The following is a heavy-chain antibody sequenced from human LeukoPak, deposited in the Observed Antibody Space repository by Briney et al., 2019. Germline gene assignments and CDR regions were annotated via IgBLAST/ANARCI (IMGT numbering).Heavy chain of an antibody. CDR3: ARGPRYFDWWALHLFDY. V-gene: IGHV1-2*02. Sequence: SVKVSCKASGYTFTGYYMHWVRQAPGQGLEWMGWINPNSGGTNYAQKFQGRVTMTRDTSISTAYMELSRLRSDDTAVYYCARGPRYFDWWALHLFDYWGQGTLVTVSS. CDR2: INPNSGGT. CDR1: GYTFTGYY. J-gene: IGHJ4*02. D-gene: IGHD3-9*01.